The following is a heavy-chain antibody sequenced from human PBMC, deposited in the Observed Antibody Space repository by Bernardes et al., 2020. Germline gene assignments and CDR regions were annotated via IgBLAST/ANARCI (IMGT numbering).Heavy chain of an antibody. D-gene: IGHD3-22*01. CDR1: GFTFSSSS. J-gene: IGHJ4*02. V-gene: IGHV3-21*01. CDR3: ARGKYYGSGGYLLG. Sequence: GGSLRLSCAASGFTFSSSSMNWVRQAPGKGLEWVSSISSSSSYVYYADSVKGRFTISRDTAKNSLYLQMNSQRAEDTADCYCARGKYYGSGGYLLGWGQGTLVTVSS. CDR2: ISSSSSYV.